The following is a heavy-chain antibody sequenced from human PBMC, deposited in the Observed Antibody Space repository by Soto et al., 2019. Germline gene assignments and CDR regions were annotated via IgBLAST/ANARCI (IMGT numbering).Heavy chain of an antibody. J-gene: IGHJ6*02. V-gene: IGHV4-4*02. CDR3: ARIGDFYYYYYGMDV. CDR1: GGSISSSNW. CDR2: IYHSGST. Sequence: SETLSLTCAVSGGSISSSNWWSWVRQPPGKGLEWIGEIYHSGSTNYNPSLKSRVTISVDKSKNQFSLKLSSVTAADTAVYYCARIGDFYYYYYGMDVWGQGTTVTVS. D-gene: IGHD3-3*01.